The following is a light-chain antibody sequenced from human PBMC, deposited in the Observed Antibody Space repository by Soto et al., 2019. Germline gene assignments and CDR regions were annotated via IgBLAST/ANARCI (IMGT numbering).Light chain of an antibody. Sequence: DIQMTQSPSSLSAPVGHRITITCRASQGISNDVAWYQQRPGKVPKLLIYAASTLQSGVPSRFSGGGSGTDFALTISSLQPEDVATYYCQKHNTVPLTFGPGTKVDIK. CDR3: QKHNTVPLT. J-gene: IGKJ3*01. CDR2: AAS. V-gene: IGKV1-27*01. CDR1: QGISND.